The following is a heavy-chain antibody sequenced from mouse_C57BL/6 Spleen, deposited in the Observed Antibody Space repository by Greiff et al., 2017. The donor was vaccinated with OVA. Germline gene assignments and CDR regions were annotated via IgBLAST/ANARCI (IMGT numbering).Heavy chain of an antibody. Sequence: QVQLQQPGAELVKPGASVKVSCKASGYTFTSYWMHWVKQRPGQGLEWIGRIHPSDSDTNYNQKFKGKATLTVDKSSSTAYIQLSSLTSEDSAVYYCAIGRWDAYFDYWGQGTTLTVSS. CDR2: IHPSDSDT. CDR1: GYTFTSYW. V-gene: IGHV1-74*01. J-gene: IGHJ2*01. CDR3: AIGRWDAYFDY. D-gene: IGHD4-1*01.